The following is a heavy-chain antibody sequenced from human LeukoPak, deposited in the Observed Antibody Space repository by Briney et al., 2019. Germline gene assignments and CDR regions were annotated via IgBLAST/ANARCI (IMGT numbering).Heavy chain of an antibody. Sequence: GGSLRLSCAASGFTFSNHWMHWVRQAPGKGLEWVAVISYDGSNKYYADSVKGRFTISRDNSKNTLYLQMNSLRAEDTAVYYCAKDFGDYSSTNFMDYWGQGTLVTVSS. CDR1: GFTFSNHW. J-gene: IGHJ4*02. CDR3: AKDFGDYSSTNFMDY. D-gene: IGHD6-13*01. CDR2: ISYDGSNK. V-gene: IGHV3-30*18.